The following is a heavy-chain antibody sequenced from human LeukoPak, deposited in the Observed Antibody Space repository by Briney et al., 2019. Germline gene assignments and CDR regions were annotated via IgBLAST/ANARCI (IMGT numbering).Heavy chain of an antibody. CDR2: ISGGGGSP. V-gene: IGHV3-23*01. J-gene: IGHJ3*02. Sequence: GGSLRLSCAASGFTFYDYAMRWVRQPPGKGLEWVSIISGGGGSPYYADSVKGRFTTSRDNSKNTVYLQMNSLRAEDTAVYYCAKDEWELLGVGAFDIWGQGTMVTVSS. CDR3: AKDEWELLGVGAFDI. CDR1: GFTFYDYA. D-gene: IGHD1-26*01.